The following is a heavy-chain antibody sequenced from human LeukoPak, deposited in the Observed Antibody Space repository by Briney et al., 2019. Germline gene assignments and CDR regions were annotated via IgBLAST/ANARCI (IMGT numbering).Heavy chain of an antibody. D-gene: IGHD3-22*01. CDR3: ASCGVYYYDSSGYPSDAFDI. J-gene: IGHJ3*02. V-gene: IGHV3-21*04. Sequence: GGSLRLSCAASGFTFSSYSMNWVRQAPGKGLEWVSSISSSSSYIYYADSVKGRFTISRDNSKNTLYLQMNSLRAEDTAVYYCASCGVYYYDSSGYPSDAFDIWGQGTMVTVSS. CDR1: GFTFSSYS. CDR2: ISSSSSYI.